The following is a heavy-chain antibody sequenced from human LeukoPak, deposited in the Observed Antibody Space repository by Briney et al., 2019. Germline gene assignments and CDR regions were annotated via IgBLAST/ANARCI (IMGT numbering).Heavy chain of an antibody. J-gene: IGHJ4*02. CDR1: GGSVSSGSYY. CDR2: IYYSGST. V-gene: IGHV4-61*01. D-gene: IGHD6-6*01. Sequence: SETLSLTCTVSGGSVSSGSYYWSWIRQPPGKGLEWIGYIYYSGSTNYNPSLKSRVTISVDRSKNQFSLKLSSVTAADTAVYYCARGSIALYYFDYWGQGTLVTVSS. CDR3: ARGSIALYYFDY.